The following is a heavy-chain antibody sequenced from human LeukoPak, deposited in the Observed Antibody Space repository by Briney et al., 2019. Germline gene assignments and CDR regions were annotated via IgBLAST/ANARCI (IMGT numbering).Heavy chain of an antibody. J-gene: IGHJ4*02. Sequence: PGGSLRLSCAASGCTFSSYGMHWVRQAPGKGLEWVAVIAYDGSNKYYADSVKGRFTISRDNSKNTLYLQMNSLRAEDSAVYYCAKTPVSWFGELFYQGYYFDYWGQGTLVTVSS. V-gene: IGHV3-30*18. CDR3: AKTPVSWFGELFYQGYYFDY. D-gene: IGHD3-10*01. CDR2: IAYDGSNK. CDR1: GCTFSSYG.